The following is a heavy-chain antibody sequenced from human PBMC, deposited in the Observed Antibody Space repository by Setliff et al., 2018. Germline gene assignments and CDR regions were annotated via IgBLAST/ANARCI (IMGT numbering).Heavy chain of an antibody. CDR1: GYTFTSYY. D-gene: IGHD3-22*01. V-gene: IGHV1-46*01. J-gene: IGHJ6*03. CDR2: INPTGGST. Sequence: ASVKVSCKASGYTFTSYYMHWVRQAPGQGLEWMGLINPTGGSTSYAQKFQGRVTMTRDTSTSTVFMELSSLRSEDTAAYYCARDRNDNYESSGYYYAGGYMDVWGKGTTVTVSS. CDR3: ARDRNDNYESSGYYYAGGYMDV.